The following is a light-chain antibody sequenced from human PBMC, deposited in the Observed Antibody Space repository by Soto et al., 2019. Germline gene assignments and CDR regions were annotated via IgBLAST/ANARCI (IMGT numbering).Light chain of an antibody. V-gene: IGLV2-14*01. CDR1: SSDVGGYNY. CDR2: EVS. Sequence: QSALTQPASVSGSPGQSITISCTGTSSDVGGYNYVSWYQQHPGKAPKLMIYEVSNRPSGVSNRFSGSKSGNTASLTISGLEAEDEADHYCSSYTSTSTTGVFGGGTKVTV. CDR3: SSYTSTSTTGV. J-gene: IGLJ3*02.